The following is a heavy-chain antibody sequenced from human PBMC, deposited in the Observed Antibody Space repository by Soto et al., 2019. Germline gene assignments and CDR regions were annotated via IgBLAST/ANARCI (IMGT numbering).Heavy chain of an antibody. CDR3: ARDGYYNDY. CDR2: ISYDGSNK. V-gene: IGHV3-30-3*01. Sequence: QVQLVESGGGVVQPGRSLRLSCAASGFTFSSYAMHWVRQAPGKGLEWVAVISYDGSNKYYADSVKGLFTISRDNSKNTLYLQMNSRRAEDTAVYYCARDGYYNDYWGQGTLVTVSS. D-gene: IGHD5-12*01. J-gene: IGHJ4*02. CDR1: GFTFSSYA.